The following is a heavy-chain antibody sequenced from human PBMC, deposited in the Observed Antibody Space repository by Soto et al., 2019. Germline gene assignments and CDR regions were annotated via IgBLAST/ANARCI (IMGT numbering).Heavy chain of an antibody. CDR1: GYTFTSYY. Sequence: ASVKVSCKASGYTFTSYYMRWVRQAPGQGLEWMGIINPSGGSTSYAQKFQGRVTITADKSTSTAYMELSSLRSEDTAVYYCARFRGSYGMDVWGQGTTITVSS. V-gene: IGHV1-46*01. CDR2: INPSGGST. J-gene: IGHJ6*02. D-gene: IGHD3-10*01. CDR3: ARFRGSYGMDV.